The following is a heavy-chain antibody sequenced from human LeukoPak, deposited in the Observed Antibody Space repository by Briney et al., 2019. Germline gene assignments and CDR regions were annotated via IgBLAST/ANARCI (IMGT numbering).Heavy chain of an antibody. Sequence: ASVKVSCKASEYTFTGYYMHWVRQAPGQGLEWMGWINPNSGGTNYAQKFQGRVTMTRDTSISTAYMELSRLRSDDTAVYYCARDHCSGGSCYWPFDPWGQGTLVTVSS. V-gene: IGHV1-2*02. CDR3: ARDHCSGGSCYWPFDP. D-gene: IGHD2-15*01. CDR1: EYTFTGYY. J-gene: IGHJ5*02. CDR2: INPNSGGT.